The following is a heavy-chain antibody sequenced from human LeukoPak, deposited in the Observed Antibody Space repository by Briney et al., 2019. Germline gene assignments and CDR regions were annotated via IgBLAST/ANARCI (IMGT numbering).Heavy chain of an antibody. Sequence: GGSLRLSCAASGFTFSSYSMNWVRQAPGKGLEWVSYISSSSTIYYADSVEGRFTISRDHAKNSLYLQMNSLRDEDTAVYYCARTYSSGWLLDYWGQGTLASVSS. CDR1: GFTFSSYS. J-gene: IGHJ4*02. D-gene: IGHD6-19*01. CDR2: ISSSSTI. V-gene: IGHV3-48*02. CDR3: ARTYSSGWLLDY.